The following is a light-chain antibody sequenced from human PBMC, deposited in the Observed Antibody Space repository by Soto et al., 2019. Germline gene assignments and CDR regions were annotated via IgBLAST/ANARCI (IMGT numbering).Light chain of an antibody. CDR3: QQNSHWAT. Sequence: EILMTQSPDTLSVSPGERATLSCRASQNVGTTVAWYQQRPGQAPRLLIYGASRRATGTPDRFSGSGSGTEFTLTISSLQSEDFAVYYCQQNSHWATFGGGTKVEI. CDR1: QNVGTT. V-gene: IGKV3-15*01. CDR2: GAS. J-gene: IGKJ4*02.